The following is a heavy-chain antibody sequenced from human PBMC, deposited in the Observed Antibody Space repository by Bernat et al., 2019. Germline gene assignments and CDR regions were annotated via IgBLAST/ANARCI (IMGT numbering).Heavy chain of an antibody. CDR3: ARDSGYSSGWQNFDY. CDR2: ISYDGSNK. D-gene: IGHD6-19*01. J-gene: IGHJ4*02. Sequence: QVQLVESGGCVVQPGRSLRLSCAASGFTFSSYAMHWVRQAPGKGLEWVAVISYDGSNKYYADSVKGRFTISRDNSKNTLYLQMNSLRAEDTAVYYCARDSGYSSGWQNFDYWGQGTLVTVSS. CDR1: GFTFSSYA. V-gene: IGHV3-30-3*01.